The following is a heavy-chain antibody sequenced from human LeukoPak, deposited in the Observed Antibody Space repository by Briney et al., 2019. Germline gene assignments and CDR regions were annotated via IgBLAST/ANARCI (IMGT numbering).Heavy chain of an antibody. CDR1: GGSISSYY. V-gene: IGHV4-59*12. CDR3: ARDRGATYD. Sequence: SETLSLTCTVSGGSISSYYWRWIRHPPEKGLEWIGYIYYSRSTNYNPSLKSRLTISGDTSKSQCSLKLSSVTAADTAVYYYARDRGATYDWGQGTLVTVS. CDR2: IYYSRST. J-gene: IGHJ4*02. D-gene: IGHD4-17*01.